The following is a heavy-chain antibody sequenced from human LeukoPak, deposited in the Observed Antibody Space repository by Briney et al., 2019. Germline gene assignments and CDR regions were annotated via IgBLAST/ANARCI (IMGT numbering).Heavy chain of an antibody. D-gene: IGHD5-18*01. V-gene: IGHV3-30*04. CDR2: RSMDGIQE. CDR1: GFRLNNYA. Sequence: GGSLRLSCAASGFRLNNYAMHWVRQPPGTGLEWVAVRSMDGIQEYYADSVKGRFSISRDNSKNTLYLQMNSLRSEDTAVYYCAREVYSYALDALDLWGQGTMVTVSS. CDR3: AREVYSYALDALDL. J-gene: IGHJ3*01.